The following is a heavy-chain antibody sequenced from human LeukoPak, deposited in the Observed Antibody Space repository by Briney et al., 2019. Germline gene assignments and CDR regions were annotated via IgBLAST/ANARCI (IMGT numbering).Heavy chain of an antibody. CDR1: GYTFTSYG. Sequence: ASVKVSCKASGYTFTSYGMNWVRQAPGQGLEWMGWISAYNGNTNYAQKLQGRVTMTTDTSTSTAYMELRSLRSDDTAVYYCARASYDSSGYYSYYFDYWGQGTLVTVSS. CDR2: ISAYNGNT. D-gene: IGHD3-22*01. CDR3: ARASYDSSGYYSYYFDY. J-gene: IGHJ4*02. V-gene: IGHV1-18*01.